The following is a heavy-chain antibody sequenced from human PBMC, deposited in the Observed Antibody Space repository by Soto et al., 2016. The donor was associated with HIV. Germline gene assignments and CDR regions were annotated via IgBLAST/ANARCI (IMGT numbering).Heavy chain of an antibody. Sequence: EVQLVESGGGLVKPGGSLRLSCAASGFTFSSYSMNWVRQAPGKGLEWVSSISSSSSYIYYADSVKGRFTISRDNAKNSLYLQMNSLRAEDTAVYYCAREQWELQVDGVXYWGQGTLVTVSS. CDR1: GFTFSSYS. V-gene: IGHV3-21*01. CDR2: ISSSSSYI. J-gene: IGHJ4*02. CDR3: AREQWELQVDGVXY. D-gene: IGHD1-26*01.